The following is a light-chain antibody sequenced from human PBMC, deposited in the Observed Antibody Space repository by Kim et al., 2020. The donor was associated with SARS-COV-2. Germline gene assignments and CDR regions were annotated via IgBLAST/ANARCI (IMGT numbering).Light chain of an antibody. V-gene: IGKV1-27*01. CDR2: AAS. J-gene: IGKJ4*01. CDR1: QGISNY. CDR3: QKYNSAPQT. Sequence: ASVRDRGTITCRASQGISNYLAWYQQKPGKVPRLLIYAASTLQSGVPSRFSGSGSGTDFTLTISSLQPEDVATYYCQKYNSAPQTFGGGTKVDIK.